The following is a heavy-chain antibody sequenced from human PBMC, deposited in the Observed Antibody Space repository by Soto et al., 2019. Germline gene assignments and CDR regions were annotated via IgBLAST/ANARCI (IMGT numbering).Heavy chain of an antibody. D-gene: IGHD2-15*01. CDR2: ISGSSNNI. V-gene: IGHV3-48*01. CDR1: GFTFNTYA. J-gene: IGHJ4*02. CDR3: AKDKGERYFDY. Sequence: GGSLRLSCVASGFTFNTYAMNWVRQTPGKGLEWLSYISGSSNNIYYVDSVKGRFTISRDDSKNTVDLQMNSLRAEDTAVYYCAKDKGERYFDYWGQGTLVTVSS.